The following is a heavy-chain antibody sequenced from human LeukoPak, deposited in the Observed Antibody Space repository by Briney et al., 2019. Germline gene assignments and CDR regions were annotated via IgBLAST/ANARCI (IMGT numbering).Heavy chain of an antibody. J-gene: IGHJ6*03. V-gene: IGHV1-69*05. CDR3: ARDGGLSYYYYMDV. D-gene: IGHD3-16*01. Sequence: SSVKVSCKASGGTFSSYAISWVRQAPGQGLEWMGGIIPIFGTANYAQKFQGRVTITTDESTSTAYMELSRLRSEDTAVYYGARDGGLSYYYYMDVWGKGTTVTVSS. CDR2: IIPIFGTA. CDR1: GGTFSSYA.